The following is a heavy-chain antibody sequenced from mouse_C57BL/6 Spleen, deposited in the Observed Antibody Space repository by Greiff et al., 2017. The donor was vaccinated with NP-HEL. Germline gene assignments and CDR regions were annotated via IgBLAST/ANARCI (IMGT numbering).Heavy chain of an antibody. Sequence: QVQLQQPGTELVKPGASVKLSCKASGYTFTSYWMHWVKQRPGQGLEWIGNINPSNGGTNYNEKFKSKATLTVDKSSSTAYMQLSSLTSEDSAVYYCARRDYYGSSYVWYFDVWGTGTTVTVSS. D-gene: IGHD1-1*01. CDR1: GYTFTSYW. CDR3: ARRDYYGSSYVWYFDV. J-gene: IGHJ1*03. CDR2: INPSNGGT. V-gene: IGHV1-53*01.